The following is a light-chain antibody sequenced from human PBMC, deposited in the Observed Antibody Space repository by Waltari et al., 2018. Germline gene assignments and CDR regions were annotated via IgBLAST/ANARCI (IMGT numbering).Light chain of an antibody. J-gene: IGLJ2*01. CDR3: QSYDSSLSAVV. V-gene: IGLV1-40*01. CDR2: GNS. Sequence: QSVLTQPPSVSGAPGQRVTISCTGSSPNIGAGFDVPWSQQLPGPAPKLLLHGNSNRPSGVPDRFSGSKSGTSASLAITGLQAEDEADYYCQSYDSSLSAVVFGGGTKLTVL. CDR1: SPNIGAGFD.